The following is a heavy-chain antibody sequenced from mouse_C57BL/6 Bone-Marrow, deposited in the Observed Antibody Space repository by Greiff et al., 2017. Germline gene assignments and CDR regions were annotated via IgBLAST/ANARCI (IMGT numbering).Heavy chain of an antibody. D-gene: IGHD2-14*01. CDR1: GFTFSDYG. V-gene: IGHV5-15*01. J-gene: IGHJ4*01. CDR2: ISNLAYST. CDR3: ARLGYRDAMDY. Sequence: DVRLVESGGGLVQPGGSLKISCAASGFTFSDYGMEWVRQAPRKGPEWVALISNLAYSTNYADTVTGRFPFSSENAKNTLYLEMSSLGSEDTAMDYCARLGYRDAMDYWGQGTSVTVSS.